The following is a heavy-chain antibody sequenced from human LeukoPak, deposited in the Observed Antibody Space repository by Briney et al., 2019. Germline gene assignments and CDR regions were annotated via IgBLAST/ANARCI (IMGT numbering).Heavy chain of an antibody. D-gene: IGHD6-6*01. CDR1: GFTFTNYW. CDR2: IYPGDSDT. Sequence: GESLKISCQTSGFTFTNYWIGWGRQLPGKGVEWMGIIYPGDSDTKYSPSFRGQVTMSADKSPSTAYLQWGSLKASDTAMYFCARGDASMATGFNYWGQGTLVTVSS. V-gene: IGHV5-51*01. J-gene: IGHJ4*01. CDR3: ARGDASMATGFNY.